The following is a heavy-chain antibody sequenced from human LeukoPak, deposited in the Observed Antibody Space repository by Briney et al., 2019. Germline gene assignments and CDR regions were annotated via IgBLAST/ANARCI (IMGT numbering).Heavy chain of an antibody. D-gene: IGHD3-16*02. CDR1: GGSFSGYY. J-gene: IGHJ5*02. CDR2: INHSGST. V-gene: IGHV4-34*01. Sequence: SETLSLTCAVYGGSFSGYYWSWIRQPPGKGLEWIGEINHSGSTNYNPSLKSRVTISVDTSKNQFSLQLNSVTPEDTAVYYCARNVRLGSGELSFAPFKNWFDPWGQGTLVTVSS. CDR3: ARNVRLGSGELSFAPFKNWFDP.